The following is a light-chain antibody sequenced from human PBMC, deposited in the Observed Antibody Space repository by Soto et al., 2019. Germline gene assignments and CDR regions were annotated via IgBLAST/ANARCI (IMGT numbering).Light chain of an antibody. V-gene: IGKV1-5*03. J-gene: IGKJ1*01. CDR2: QAS. CDR1: QSINHW. CDR3: QQYNNYPRT. Sequence: DIQMTQSPSTLSASVGDRVTITCRASQSINHWLAWYQQKPGKAPNLLIYQASNKDSRVPSRFSGSESGTECTLTISSLQPDDFATYYCQQYNNYPRTFGQGTKVEIK.